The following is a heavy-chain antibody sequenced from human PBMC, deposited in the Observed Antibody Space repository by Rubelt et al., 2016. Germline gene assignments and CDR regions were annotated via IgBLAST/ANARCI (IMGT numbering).Heavy chain of an antibody. V-gene: IGHV4-39*01. CDR1: GDSISRRTYY. CDR2: ISYSGST. J-gene: IGHJ6*03. Sequence: QLQLQESGPGLVKSSETLSLTCTVSGDSISRRTYYWGWIRHPPGKDLEWIGSISYSGSTYYKPSLKSRVSISVDTSKNQFSLMLSSVTAADTAVYYCARHPEDYYYYMDVWGKGTTVTVSS. CDR3: ARHPEDYYYYMDV.